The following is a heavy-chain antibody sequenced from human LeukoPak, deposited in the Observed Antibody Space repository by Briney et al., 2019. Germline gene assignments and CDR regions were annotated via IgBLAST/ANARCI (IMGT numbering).Heavy chain of an antibody. CDR2: ISSSGSNT. Sequence: GGSLRLSCAASGFTFSSYAMSWVRQAPGKGLEWVSGISSSGSNTYHADSVKGRFTIYRDNSKNTLNLQMNSLRAEDTAVYYCARGGVVGAINYFDYWGQGTLVTVSS. D-gene: IGHD1-26*01. J-gene: IGHJ4*02. CDR1: GFTFSSYA. CDR3: ARGGVVGAINYFDY. V-gene: IGHV3-23*01.